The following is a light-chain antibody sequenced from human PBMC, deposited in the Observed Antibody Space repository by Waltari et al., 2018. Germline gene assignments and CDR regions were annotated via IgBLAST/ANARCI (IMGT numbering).Light chain of an antibody. Sequence: DIQMTQSPATLPASVGDRVTITCRASQSLSRWVARYQQKPGKAPKLRITESAKLQSVVPSRFSGSGAGTDVILTINGLQPDDFAIYYCRQYMSYPWTFGLGTKVEIK. CDR2: ESA. V-gene: IGKV1-5*01. CDR3: RQYMSYPWT. CDR1: QSLSRW. J-gene: IGKJ1*01.